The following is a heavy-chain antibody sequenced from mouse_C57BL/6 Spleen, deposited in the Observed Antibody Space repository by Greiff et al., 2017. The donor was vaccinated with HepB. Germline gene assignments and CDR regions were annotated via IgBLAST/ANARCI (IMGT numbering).Heavy chain of an antibody. CDR1: GFTFSNYW. D-gene: IGHD1-1*01. CDR3: TAAPRHYYGAFDD. V-gene: IGHV6-3*01. CDR2: IRLKSDNYAT. J-gene: IGHJ2*01. Sequence: EVHLVESGGGLVQPGGSMKLSCVASGFTFSNYWMNWVRQSPEKGLEWVAQIRLKSDNYATHYAESVKGRLTISRDDSKSSVYLQMNNLRAEDTGIYYCTAAPRHYYGAFDDWGQGTTLTVSS.